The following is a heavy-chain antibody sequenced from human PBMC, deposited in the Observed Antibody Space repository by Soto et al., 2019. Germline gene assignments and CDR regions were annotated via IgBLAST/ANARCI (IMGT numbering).Heavy chain of an antibody. J-gene: IGHJ4*02. CDR2: IYHSGST. D-gene: IGHD5-12*01. Sequence: TSETLSLTCAVSGGSISSGGYSWSWIRQPPGKGLEWIGYIYHSGSTYYNPSLKSRVTISVDRSKNQFSLKLSSVTAADTAKYFCAREGNLGRWLQPLDFWGQGTLVTVSS. CDR1: GGSISSGGYS. CDR3: AREGNLGRWLQPLDF. V-gene: IGHV4-30-2*01.